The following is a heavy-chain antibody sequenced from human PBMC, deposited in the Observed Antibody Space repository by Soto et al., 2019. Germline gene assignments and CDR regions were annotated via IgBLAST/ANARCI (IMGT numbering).Heavy chain of an antibody. V-gene: IGHV4-30-2*01. CDR1: GGSISSGCYS. J-gene: IGHJ1*01. Sequence: SETLSLTCAVSGGSISSGCYSWSWIRQPPGKGLEWIGDIYHSGSTYYNPSLKNRVTISVDRSNNQFSLDLKSVTAADTAVYYCATLPPRIVVTVLPMPSWGQGTLVTVSS. D-gene: IGHD2-15*01. CDR3: ATLPPRIVVTVLPMPS. CDR2: IYHSGST.